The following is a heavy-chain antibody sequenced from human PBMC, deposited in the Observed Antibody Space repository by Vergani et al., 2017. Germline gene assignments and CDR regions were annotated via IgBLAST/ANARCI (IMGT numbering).Heavy chain of an antibody. CDR2: ISYDGSNK. CDR1: GFTFSSYA. V-gene: IGHV3-30*04. D-gene: IGHD1-20*01. J-gene: IGHJ1*01. Sequence: QVQLVESGGGVVQPGRSLRLSCAASGFTFSSYAMHWVRQAPGKGRELVAVISYDGSNKYYADSVKGRFTISRDNSKNTLYLQMNSLRAEGTAVYYCARDQLITGTRDFQHWGQGTLVSV. CDR3: ARDQLITGTRDFQH.